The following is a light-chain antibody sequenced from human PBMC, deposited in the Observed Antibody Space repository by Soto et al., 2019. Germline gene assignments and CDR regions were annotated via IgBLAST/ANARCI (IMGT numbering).Light chain of an antibody. CDR2: AAS. V-gene: IGKV1-17*01. Sequence: EIQITQSPSSLSASVEDRFIITCRASQSISNHLNWYQQKPGKSPKLLIFAASSLQSGFPSRFSGSGSGTEFTLTISSLQPDDFATYYCPQYNTFWTFGQGTKVDIK. J-gene: IGKJ1*01. CDR3: PQYNTFWT. CDR1: QSISNH.